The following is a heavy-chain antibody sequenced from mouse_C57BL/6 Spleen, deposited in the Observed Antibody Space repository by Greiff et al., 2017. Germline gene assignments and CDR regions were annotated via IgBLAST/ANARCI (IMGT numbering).Heavy chain of an antibody. J-gene: IGHJ4*01. CDR2: IYPGDGDT. V-gene: IGHV1-82*01. CDR3: ARHYYGNLYAMDY. Sequence: VQLQQSGPELVKPGASVKISCKASGYAFSSSWMNWVKQRPGKGLEWIGRIYPGDGDTNYNGKFKGKATLTADKSSSTAYMQLSSLTSEDSAVYFCARHYYGNLYAMDYWGQGTSGTVSS. D-gene: IGHD2-1*01. CDR1: GYAFSSSW.